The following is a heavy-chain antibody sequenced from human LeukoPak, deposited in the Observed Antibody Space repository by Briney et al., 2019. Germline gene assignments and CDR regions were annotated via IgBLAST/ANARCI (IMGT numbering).Heavy chain of an antibody. CDR3: ASFYDSSGYSLSDAFDI. D-gene: IGHD3-22*01. CDR1: GFTFSTYS. CDR2: ISGSSTYM. V-gene: IGHV3-21*01. J-gene: IGHJ3*02. Sequence: GGSLRLSCAASGFTFSTYSMNWLRQAPAKGLEWVSSISGSSTYMYYADSVKGRFTISRDNAKNSLYLQMNSLRAEDTAVYYCASFYDSSGYSLSDAFDIWGQGTMVTVSS.